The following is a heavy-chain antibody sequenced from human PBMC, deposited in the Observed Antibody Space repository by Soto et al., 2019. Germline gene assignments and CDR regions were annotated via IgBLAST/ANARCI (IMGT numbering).Heavy chain of an antibody. D-gene: IGHD6-19*01. CDR2: IYYSGST. V-gene: IGHV4-39*01. Sequence: SETLSLTCTVSGGSISSSSYYWGWIRQPPGKGLEWIGSIYYSGSTYYNPSLKSRVTISVDTSKNQFSLKLSSVTAADTAVYYCARQSGDSSGWDFDYWGQGTLVTVSS. J-gene: IGHJ4*02. CDR3: ARQSGDSSGWDFDY. CDR1: GGSISSSSYY.